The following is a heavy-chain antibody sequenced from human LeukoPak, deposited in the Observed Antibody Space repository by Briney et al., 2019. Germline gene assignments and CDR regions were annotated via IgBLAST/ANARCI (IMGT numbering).Heavy chain of an antibody. CDR1: GYSFTSYW. CDR3: ARLGTFGVVTMGFDY. CDR2: IYPGDSDT. D-gene: IGHD3-3*01. J-gene: IGHJ4*02. Sequence: SGESLKISCKGSGYSFTSYWIGWVRQMPGKGLEWMGIIYPGDSDTRYSPSFQGQVTISADKSISTAYLQWSSLKASDTAMYYCARLGTFGVVTMGFDYWGQGTLVTVSS. V-gene: IGHV5-51*01.